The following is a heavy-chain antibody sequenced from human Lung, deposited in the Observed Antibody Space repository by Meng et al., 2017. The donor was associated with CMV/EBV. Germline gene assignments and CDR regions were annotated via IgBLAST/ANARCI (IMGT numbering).Heavy chain of an antibody. CDR2: IFSNDEK. J-gene: IGHJ4*02. V-gene: IGHV2-26*01. D-gene: IGHD3-3*01. Sequence: SGPTLVXPTETLTLTCTVSGFSLSNARMGVSWIRQPPGKALEWLAHIFSNDEKSYSTSLKSRLTISKDTSKSQVVLTMTNMDPVDTATYYCARISWYDFWSGYYSFVDYWGQGTLVTVSS. CDR1: GFSLSNARMG. CDR3: ARISWYDFWSGYYSFVDY.